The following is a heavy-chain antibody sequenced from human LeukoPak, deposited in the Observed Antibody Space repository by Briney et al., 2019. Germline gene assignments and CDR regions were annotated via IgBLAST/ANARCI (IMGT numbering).Heavy chain of an antibody. V-gene: IGHV4-59*08. Sequence: SETLSLTCNVSGGSISSYYWSWIRQPPGKGLEWIGYMYYSGNTNYNPSLKSRVTTSVDTSKNQYSLKLNSVTAADTAVYYCARHTLVGARNAFDIWGQGTMVTVSS. CDR1: GGSISSYY. CDR3: ARHTLVGARNAFDI. J-gene: IGHJ3*02. CDR2: MYYSGNT. D-gene: IGHD1-26*01.